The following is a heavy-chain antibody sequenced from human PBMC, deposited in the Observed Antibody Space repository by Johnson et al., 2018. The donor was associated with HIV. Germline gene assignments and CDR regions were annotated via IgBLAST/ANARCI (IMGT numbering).Heavy chain of an antibody. CDR3: ARAGRLGYCSGGSCYSPAFDI. CDR2: LTWNSGRK. D-gene: IGHD2-15*01. J-gene: IGHJ3*02. V-gene: IGHV3-9*01. Sequence: VQLVESGGRLVQPGRSLRLSCAASGFSFDDYAMHWVRQVPGKGLEWVAGLTWNSGRKGYADSVKGRFPISRDNAKNALYLQMNSLRAEDTAVYYCARAGRLGYCSGGSCYSPAFDIWGQGTMVTVSS. CDR1: GFSFDDYA.